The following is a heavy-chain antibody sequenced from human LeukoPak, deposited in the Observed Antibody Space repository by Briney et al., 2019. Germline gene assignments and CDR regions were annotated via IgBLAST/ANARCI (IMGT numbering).Heavy chain of an antibody. CDR2: FYHSGNT. V-gene: IGHV4-30-2*02. CDR3: ARDLCGSNNCYSWDY. CDR1: GGSISSGGYS. J-gene: IGHJ4*02. Sequence: SETLSLTCAVSGGSISSGGYSWSWIRQPPGKGLEWIGYFYHSGNTYYNPSLKSRVTISVDTSRNQFSLNLRSVTAADTAVYYCARDLCGSNNCYSWDYWGQGTLVTVSS. D-gene: IGHD2-15*01.